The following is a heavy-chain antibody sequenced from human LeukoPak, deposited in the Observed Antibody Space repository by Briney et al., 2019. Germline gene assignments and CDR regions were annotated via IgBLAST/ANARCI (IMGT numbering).Heavy chain of an antibody. V-gene: IGHV1-2*02. J-gene: IGHJ6*03. CDR3: ARESPPRYDILTGYHYYYYMDV. CDR1: GYTFTGYY. D-gene: IGHD3-9*01. CDR2: INPNSGCT. Sequence: ASVKVSCMASGYTFTGYYMHWVRQAPGQGLEGMGLINPNSGCTNYAQKLQDRVTMTRDTSISTAYMELSRLRSDDTAVYYCARESPPRYDILTGYHYYYYMDVWGKGTTVTVSS.